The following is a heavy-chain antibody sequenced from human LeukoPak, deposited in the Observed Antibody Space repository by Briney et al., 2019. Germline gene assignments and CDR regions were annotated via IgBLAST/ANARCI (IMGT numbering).Heavy chain of an antibody. V-gene: IGHV4-59*08. D-gene: IGHD6-13*01. CDR3: ARHSSWYYDFDY. J-gene: IGHJ4*02. Sequence: SETLSLSCSVSGGSIRNYYWSWIRHPPGKGLEWIGYIFYSGNTNYNPSLKSRLTISVDLSTNQFSLKLTSVTGADTAVYYCARHSSWYYDFDYRGQGTLVTVSS. CDR2: IFYSGNT. CDR1: GGSIRNYY.